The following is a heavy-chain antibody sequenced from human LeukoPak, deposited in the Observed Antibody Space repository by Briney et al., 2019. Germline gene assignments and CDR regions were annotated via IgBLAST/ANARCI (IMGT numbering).Heavy chain of an antibody. D-gene: IGHD3-10*01. CDR1: GDTFNSYA. Sequence: ASVKVSCKASGDTFNSYAVAWVRQAPGQGLEWMGLIIPAFGTTHYAQKFQGRVTITSDRSTTTAYMELGSLTSEETAVYYCAREYYGSGSYYDGYYLDYWGQGTLVTVSS. CDR2: IIPAFGTT. CDR3: AREYYGSGSYYDGYYLDY. J-gene: IGHJ4*02. V-gene: IGHV1-69*06.